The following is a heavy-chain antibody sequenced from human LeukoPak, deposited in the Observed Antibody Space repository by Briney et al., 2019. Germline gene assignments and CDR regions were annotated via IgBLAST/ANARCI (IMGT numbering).Heavy chain of an antibody. D-gene: IGHD6-19*01. CDR3: AKTTAGYSSGRYPGWSVDY. J-gene: IGHJ4*02. CDR2: MSASGGST. V-gene: IGHV3-23*01. Sequence: SLTPPCAPSAFTLVSYAMYSARHAPGKGLEWVSCMSASGGSTFYADSVKGRFTISRDNSENTVYLQMNSVRADDTAVYYCAKTTAGYSSGRYPGWSVDYWGQGTLVTVSS. CDR1: AFTLVSYA.